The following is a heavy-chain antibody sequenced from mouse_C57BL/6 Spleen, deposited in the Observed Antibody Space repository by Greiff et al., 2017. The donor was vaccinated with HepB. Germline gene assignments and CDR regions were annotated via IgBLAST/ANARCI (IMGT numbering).Heavy chain of an antibody. CDR3: ARKAYYSNWDAMDY. V-gene: IGHV2-2*01. CDR1: GFSLTSYG. J-gene: IGHJ4*01. Sequence: QVQLKESGPGLVQPSQSLSITCTVSGFSLTSYGVHWVRQSPGKGLEWLGVIWSGGSTDYNAAFISRLSISKDNSKSQVFFKMNSLQADDTAIYYCARKAYYSNWDAMDYWGQGTSVTVSS. CDR2: IWSGGST. D-gene: IGHD2-5*01.